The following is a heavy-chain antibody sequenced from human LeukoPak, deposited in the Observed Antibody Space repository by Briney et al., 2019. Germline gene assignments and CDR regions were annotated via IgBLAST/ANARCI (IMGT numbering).Heavy chain of an antibody. V-gene: IGHV3-23*01. Sequence: PGGSLRLSCAASGLTFSSYAMSWVRQVPGKGLEWLSAMSASGGSTYYADSVKGRFTISRDNSENTLYLQMNSLRAEDTALYYCAKMGNYYGSGSSPNFDYWGQGALVTVSS. CDR1: GLTFSSYA. CDR2: MSASGGST. J-gene: IGHJ4*02. CDR3: AKMGNYYGSGSSPNFDY. D-gene: IGHD3-10*01.